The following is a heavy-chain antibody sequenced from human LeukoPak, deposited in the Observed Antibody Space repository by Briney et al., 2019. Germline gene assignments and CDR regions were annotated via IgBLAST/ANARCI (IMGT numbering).Heavy chain of an antibody. CDR2: VFHSGST. CDR3: ARRGAKNHYDFWSGYGYYYYMDV. D-gene: IGHD3-3*01. J-gene: IGHJ6*03. Sequence: SETLSLTCAVSGYSISSGYYWGWIRQPPGKGLEWIGSVFHSGSTYYNPSLKSRVTISVDTSKNQFSLRLSSVTAADTAMFYCARRGAKNHYDFWSGYGYYYYMDVWGKGTTVTVSS. CDR1: GYSISSGYY. V-gene: IGHV4-38-2*01.